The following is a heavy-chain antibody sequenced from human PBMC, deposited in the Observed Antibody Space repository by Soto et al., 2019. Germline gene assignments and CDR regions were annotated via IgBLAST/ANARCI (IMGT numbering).Heavy chain of an antibody. CDR1: GFSLNNGGVG. CDR3: ARRRGGFGGGWTTPYFDH. J-gene: IGHJ4*02. CDR2: IYWDDDK. Sequence: QITLKESGPTVVKPTQTLTLTCSLSGFSLNNGGVGVGWIRQPPGKALEWLAVIYWDDDKSWNPSLRDRLTINRDASDDQVVLTVTNMDPVDTGTYYCARRRGGFGGGWTTPYFDHWGQGTLVTVSS. D-gene: IGHD6-19*01. V-gene: IGHV2-5*02.